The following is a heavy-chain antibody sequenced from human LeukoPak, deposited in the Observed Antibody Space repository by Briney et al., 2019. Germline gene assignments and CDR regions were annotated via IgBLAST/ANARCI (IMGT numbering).Heavy chain of an antibody. J-gene: IGHJ4*02. CDR1: GGSISSSSFH. V-gene: IGHV4-39*01. Sequence: SETLSLTCTVSGGSISSSSFHWGWLRQPPGKGLEWIGSIFHAGTTYYNPSLKSRVTISVDTSKNQFSLKLSSVTAADTAVYYCARHESIVVVVAARGFDYWGQGTLVTVSS. D-gene: IGHD2-15*01. CDR3: ARHESIVVVVAARGFDY. CDR2: IFHAGTT.